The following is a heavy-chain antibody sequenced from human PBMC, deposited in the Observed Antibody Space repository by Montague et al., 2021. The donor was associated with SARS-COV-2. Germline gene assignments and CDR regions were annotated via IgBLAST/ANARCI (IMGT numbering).Heavy chain of an antibody. CDR3: AMRGGALDAFDI. V-gene: IGHV4-39*01. J-gene: IGHJ3*02. D-gene: IGHD4-17*01. CDR2: IYYSGST. CDR1: GGSIRTSSYY. Sequence: SETLSLTCTVSGGSIRTSSYYWGWIRQPPGKGLDWIVSIYYSGSTYYNPSPKSRVTISVDTTKNQLSLKLSSVTAADTAVYYCAMRGGALDAFDIWGQGTMVIVSS.